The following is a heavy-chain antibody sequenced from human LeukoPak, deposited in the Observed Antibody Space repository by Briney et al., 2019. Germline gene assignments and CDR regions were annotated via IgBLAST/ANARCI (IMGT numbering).Heavy chain of an antibody. V-gene: IGHV1-18*01. CDR2: ISAYNGNT. CDR3: ARAGDCSGGSCYINWFDP. J-gene: IGHJ5*02. Sequence: VKVSFKASGYTFTSYGISWVRQAPGQGLEWMGWISAYNGNTNYAQKLQGRVTMTTDTSTSTAYMELRSLRSDDTAVYYCARAGDCSGGSCYINWFDPWGQGTLVTVSS. D-gene: IGHD2-15*01. CDR1: GYTFTSYG.